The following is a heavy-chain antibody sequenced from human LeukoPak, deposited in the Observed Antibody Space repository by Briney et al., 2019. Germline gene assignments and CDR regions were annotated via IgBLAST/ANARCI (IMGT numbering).Heavy chain of an antibody. CDR1: GGSISSSSYY. J-gene: IGHJ4*02. Sequence: PSETLSLTCTVSGGSISSSSYYWGWIRQPPGKGLEWIGSIYYSGSTYYNPSLKSRVTISVDTSKNQFSLKLTSVTAADTAVYYCARDPAYGGYEGSFDYWGQGVLVTVSS. V-gene: IGHV4-39*07. D-gene: IGHD5-12*01. CDR2: IYYSGST. CDR3: ARDPAYGGYEGSFDY.